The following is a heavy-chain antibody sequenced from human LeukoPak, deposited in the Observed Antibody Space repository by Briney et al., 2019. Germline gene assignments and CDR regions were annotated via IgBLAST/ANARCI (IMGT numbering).Heavy chain of an antibody. CDR3: ARRYYGPSPRGYYYYMDV. D-gene: IGHD3-10*01. V-gene: IGHV5-51*01. CDR2: IYPGDSDT. CDR1: GYSFTSYW. J-gene: IGHJ6*03. Sequence: GESLKISCKGSGYSFTSYWIVWVRQMPGKGLEWMGIIYPGDSDTRYSPSFQGQVTISADKSISTAYLQWSSLKASDTAMYYCARRYYGPSPRGYYYYMDVWGKGTTVTVSS.